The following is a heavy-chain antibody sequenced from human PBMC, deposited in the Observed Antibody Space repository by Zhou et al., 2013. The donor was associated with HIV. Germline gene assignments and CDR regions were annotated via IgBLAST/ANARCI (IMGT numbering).Heavy chain of an antibody. CDR2: IIPIFGTA. J-gene: IGHJ6*03. CDR1: GGTFSSYA. CDR3: ARGNTAMVTNRNYYYMDV. V-gene: IGHV1-69*05. Sequence: QVQLVQSGAEVKKPGSSVKVSCKASGGTFSSYAISWVRQAPGQGLEWMGGIIPIFGTANYAQKFQGRVTITTDESTSTAYMELSSLRSEDTAVYYCARGNTAMVTNRNYYYMDVWGKGTTVTVSS. D-gene: IGHD5-18*01.